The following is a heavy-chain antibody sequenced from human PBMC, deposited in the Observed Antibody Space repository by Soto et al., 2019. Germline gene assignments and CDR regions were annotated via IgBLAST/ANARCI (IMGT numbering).Heavy chain of an antibody. Sequence: QVQLQQWGAGLLKPSETLSLTCGVYGESFSVYYWSWIRQPPGKGLEWIGEINHSGSTNYNPSLKSRVTISVDTSKNHLSLKLSSVTAADTAVYYCAKDSNKYSSSLRGRYFDYWGQGTLVTVSS. V-gene: IGHV4-34*01. J-gene: IGHJ4*02. D-gene: IGHD3-22*01. CDR2: INHSGST. CDR3: AKDSNKYSSSLRGRYFDY. CDR1: GESFSVYY.